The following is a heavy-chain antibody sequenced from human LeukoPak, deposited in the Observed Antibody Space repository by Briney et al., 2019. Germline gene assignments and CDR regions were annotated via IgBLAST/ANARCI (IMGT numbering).Heavy chain of an antibody. D-gene: IGHD6-19*01. Sequence: SVKVSCTASGGTFSSYAISWVRQAPGQGLEWMGRIIPILGIANYTQKFQGRVTITADKSTSTAYMELSSLRSEDTAVYYCARDWSYSSGWYSLWGQGTLVTVSP. CDR3: ARDWSYSSGWYSL. CDR2: IIPILGIA. J-gene: IGHJ4*02. CDR1: GGTFSSYA. V-gene: IGHV1-69*04.